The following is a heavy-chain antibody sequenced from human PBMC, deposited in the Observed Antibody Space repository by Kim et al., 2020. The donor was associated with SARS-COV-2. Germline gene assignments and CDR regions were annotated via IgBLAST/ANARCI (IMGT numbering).Heavy chain of an antibody. CDR2: IIPILGIA. CDR3: ARDRKPPGYYYYYMDV. CDR1: GGTFSSYA. J-gene: IGHJ6*03. Sequence: SVKVSCKASGGTFSSYAISWVRQAPGQGLEWMGRIIPILGIANYAQKFQGRVTITADKSTSTAYMELSSLRSEDTAVYYCARDRKPPGYYYYYMDVWGKGTTVTVSS. V-gene: IGHV1-69*04.